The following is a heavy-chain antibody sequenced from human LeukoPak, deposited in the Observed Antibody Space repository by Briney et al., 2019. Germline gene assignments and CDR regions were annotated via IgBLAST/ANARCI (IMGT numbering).Heavy chain of an antibody. CDR3: AREVEYCSSTSCYQAYYYYYYYMDV. V-gene: IGHV4-39*07. J-gene: IGHJ6*03. Sequence: PSETLSLTCTVSGGSISSSSYYWGWIRQPPGKGLEWIGSIYYSGSTYYNPSLKSRVTISVDTSKNQFSLKLSSVTAADTAVYYCAREVEYCSSTSCYQAYYYYYYYMDVWGKGTTVTVSS. D-gene: IGHD2-2*01. CDR2: IYYSGST. CDR1: GGSISSSSYY.